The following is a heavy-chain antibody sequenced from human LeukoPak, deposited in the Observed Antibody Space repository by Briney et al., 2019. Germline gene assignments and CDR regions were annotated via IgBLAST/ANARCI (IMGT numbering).Heavy chain of an antibody. CDR1: GYTFTSYA. CDR2: INAGNGNT. J-gene: IGHJ4*02. Sequence: ASVTVSCKASGYTFTSYAMHWVRQAPGQRLEWMGWINAGNGNTKYSQKFQGRVTITRDTSASTAYMELSSLRSEDTAVYYCARAHGGRVTLGYWGQGTLVTVSS. D-gene: IGHD4-23*01. V-gene: IGHV1-3*01. CDR3: ARAHGGRVTLGY.